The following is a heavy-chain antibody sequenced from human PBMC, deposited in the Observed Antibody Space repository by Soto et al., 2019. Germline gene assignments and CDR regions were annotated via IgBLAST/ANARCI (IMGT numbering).Heavy chain of an antibody. Sequence: QVQLQESGPGLAKPSETLSLTCTVSGGSISSYYWSWIRQPPGKGLEWIGYIYYSASTNYNPSLKSRVTISVDTAKNLFTLELSSVTAAATAVYYFARHHDSSGQGILVTVSS. V-gene: IGHV4-59*08. CDR1: GGSISSYY. J-gene: IGHJ5*01. CDR2: IYYSAST. CDR3: ARHHDS.